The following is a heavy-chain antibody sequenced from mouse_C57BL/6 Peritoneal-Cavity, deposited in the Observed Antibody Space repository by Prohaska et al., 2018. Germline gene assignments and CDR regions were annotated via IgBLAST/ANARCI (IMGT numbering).Heavy chain of an antibody. Sequence: EVKLEESGGGLVQPGGSMKLSCVASGFTFSKYWMNWVRQSPEKGLEWVAQIRLKSDNYATHYAESVKGRFTISRDDSKSSVYLQMNNLRAEDTGIYYCTSSIYSYAMDYWGQGTSVTVSS. D-gene: IGHD2-1*01. CDR1: GFTFSKYW. V-gene: IGHV6-3*01. CDR3: TSSIYSYAMDY. J-gene: IGHJ4*01. CDR2: IRLKSDNYAT.